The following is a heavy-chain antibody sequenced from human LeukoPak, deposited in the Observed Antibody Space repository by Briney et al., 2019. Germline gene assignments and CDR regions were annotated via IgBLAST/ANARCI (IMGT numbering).Heavy chain of an antibody. CDR1: GITFSSYS. CDR2: ISSSGSTK. CDR3: ARGGLSIMGY. J-gene: IGHJ4*02. Sequence: GGSLRLSWGASGITFSSYSMNWVRQAPGKGLEWVSYISSSGSTKYYADSVKGRFTISRDNARNSLYLQMNSLRAEDTAVYFCARGGLSIMGYWGQGTLVTVSS. V-gene: IGHV3-48*01. D-gene: IGHD2/OR15-2a*01.